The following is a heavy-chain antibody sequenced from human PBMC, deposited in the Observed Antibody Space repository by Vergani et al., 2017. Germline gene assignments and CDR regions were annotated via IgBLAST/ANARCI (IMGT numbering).Heavy chain of an antibody. Sequence: QLQLQESGPGLVKPSETLSLTCTVSGGSISSYYWSWIRQPPGKGLEWIGYIYYSGSTNYNPSLKSRVTISVDTSKNQFSLKLSSVTAADTAVYYCASQKDYYGSGSYYNGQTSFDYWGQGTLVTVSS. D-gene: IGHD3-10*01. V-gene: IGHV4-59*12. CDR1: GGSISSYY. CDR3: ASQKDYYGSGSYYNGQTSFDY. J-gene: IGHJ4*02. CDR2: IYYSGST.